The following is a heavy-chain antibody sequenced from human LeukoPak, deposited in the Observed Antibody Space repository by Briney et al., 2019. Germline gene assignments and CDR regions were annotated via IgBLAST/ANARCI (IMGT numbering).Heavy chain of an antibody. D-gene: IGHD5-12*01. CDR3: ARQGGYSGYDATDS. CDR1: GGSISSTEYY. Sequence: SETLSLTCAVSGGSISSTEYYWGWIRQPPGKGLEWIGSIYYTGNTNYNPSLKSRVTMSVDTSKNQFSLKLNSVTAADTAVYYCARQGGYSGYDATDSWGQGTLVTVSS. CDR2: IYYTGNT. V-gene: IGHV4-39*01. J-gene: IGHJ4*02.